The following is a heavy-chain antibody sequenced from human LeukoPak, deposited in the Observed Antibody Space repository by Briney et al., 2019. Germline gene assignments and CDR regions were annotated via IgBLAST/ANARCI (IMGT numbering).Heavy chain of an antibody. CDR2: ISYDGSNK. J-gene: IGHJ3*02. D-gene: IGHD6-19*01. V-gene: IGHV3-30*09. CDR3: ARYSSGWYDAFDI. Sequence: GRSLRLSCAASGFTFSSYAMHWVRQAPGKGLEWVAVISYDGSNKYYADSVKGRFAISRDNSKNTLYLQMNSLRSDDTAVYYCARYSSGWYDAFDIWGQGTMVTVSS. CDR1: GFTFSSYA.